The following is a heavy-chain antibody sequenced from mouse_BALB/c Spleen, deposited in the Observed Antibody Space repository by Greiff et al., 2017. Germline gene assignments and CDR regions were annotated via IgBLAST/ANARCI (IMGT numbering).Heavy chain of an antibody. D-gene: IGHD2-1*01. CDR2: ISSGGSYT. CDR1: GFTFSSYG. J-gene: IGHJ2*01. Sequence: DVKLQESGGDLVKPGGSLKLSCAASGFTFSSYGMSWVRQTPDKRLEWVATISSGGSYTYYPDSVKGRFTISRDNAKNTLYLQMSSLKSEDTAMYYCARLYGNSYFDYWGQGTTLTVSS. CDR3: ARLYGNSYFDY. V-gene: IGHV5-6*02.